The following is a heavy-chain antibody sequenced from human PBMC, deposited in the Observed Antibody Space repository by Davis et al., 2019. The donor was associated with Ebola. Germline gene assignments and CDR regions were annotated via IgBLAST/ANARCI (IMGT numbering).Heavy chain of an antibody. J-gene: IGHJ5*02. CDR1: GFTFSSYG. Sequence: GESLKISCAASGFTFSSYGMHWVRQAPGKGLEWVAVIWYDGSNKYYADSVKGRFTISRDNSKNTLYLQMNSLRAEDTAVYYCAREITMVGAIDPWGQGTLVTVSS. V-gene: IGHV3-33*01. CDR3: AREITMVGAIDP. D-gene: IGHD3-10*02. CDR2: IWYDGSNK.